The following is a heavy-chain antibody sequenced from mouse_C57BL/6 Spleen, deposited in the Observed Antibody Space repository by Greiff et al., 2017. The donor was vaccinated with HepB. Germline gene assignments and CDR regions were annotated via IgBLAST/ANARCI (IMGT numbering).Heavy chain of an antibody. D-gene: IGHD2-3*01. CDR2: IYPSDSET. Sequence: VQLQQPGAELVRPGSSVKLSCKASGYTFTSYWMDWVKQRPGQGLEWIGNIYPSDSETHYNQKFKDKATLTVDKSSSTAYMQLSSLTSEDSAVYYCARGVTTQYFDVWGTGTTVTVSS. CDR3: ARGVTTQYFDV. CDR1: GYTFTSYW. V-gene: IGHV1-61*01. J-gene: IGHJ1*03.